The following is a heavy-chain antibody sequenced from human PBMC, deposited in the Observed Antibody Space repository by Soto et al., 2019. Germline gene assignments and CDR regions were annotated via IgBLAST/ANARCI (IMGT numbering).Heavy chain of an antibody. CDR3: ARESGDNWDYEAY. CDR1: GGSISSYH. Sequence: QVQLQESGPGLVKPLETLSLTCTVSGGSISSYHWSWIRQSAGKGLEWIRRIYTSGNTHYNPSLKSRVTVSIDTSKNQFFLTVNSVTAADSAVYYCARESGDNWDYEAYWGQGTPVTVSS. CDR2: IYTSGNT. D-gene: IGHD1-7*01. V-gene: IGHV4-4*07. J-gene: IGHJ4*02.